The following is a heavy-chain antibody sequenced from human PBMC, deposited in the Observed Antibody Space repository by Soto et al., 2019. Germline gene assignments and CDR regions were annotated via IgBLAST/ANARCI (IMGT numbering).Heavy chain of an antibody. V-gene: IGHV4-4*02. CDR2: IYHSGST. CDR3: VTVNLVGAAYYFDY. CDR1: GGSISSSNW. Sequence: PSETLSLTCAVSGGSISSSNWWSWVRQPPGKGLEWIGEIYHSGSTNYNPSLKSRVTISVDKSKNQFSLKLTSVTAADTAVYYCVTVNLVGAAYYFDYWGPGTLVTVSS. J-gene: IGHJ4*02. D-gene: IGHD1-26*01.